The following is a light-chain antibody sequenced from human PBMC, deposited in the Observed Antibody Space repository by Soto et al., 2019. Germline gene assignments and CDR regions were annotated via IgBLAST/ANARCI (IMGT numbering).Light chain of an antibody. CDR1: SIDVGDNNY. Sequence: QSALAQPASVSGSPGQSITISCSGSSIDVGDNNYVSWYQHHPGKAPKLIIHEVSNRPSGVSNRFSGSSSDNTASLTISGLLPDDEADYYCSSYTTSSTPSYVFGTGTKLTVL. J-gene: IGLJ1*01. CDR2: EVS. V-gene: IGLV2-14*01. CDR3: SSYTTSSTPSYV.